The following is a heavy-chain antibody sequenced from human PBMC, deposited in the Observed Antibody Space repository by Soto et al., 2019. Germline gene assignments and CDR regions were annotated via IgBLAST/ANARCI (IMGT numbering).Heavy chain of an antibody. Sequence: ASVKVSCKASGYTCTIYDINCVLQSTLQWRDWMGWMNPNSGNTGYAQKFQGRVTMTRNTSISTAYMELSSLRSEDTAVYYCARVPPSRVTIFGVVLRAYGMDVWGQGTTVTVSS. D-gene: IGHD3-3*01. CDR3: ARVPPSRVTIFGVVLRAYGMDV. CDR2: MNPNSGNT. J-gene: IGHJ6*02. CDR1: GYTCTIYD. V-gene: IGHV1-8*01.